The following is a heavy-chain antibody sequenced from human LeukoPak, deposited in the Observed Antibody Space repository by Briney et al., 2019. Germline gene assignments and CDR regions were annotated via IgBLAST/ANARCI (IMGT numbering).Heavy chain of an antibody. CDR2: IYYSGST. Sequence: SETLSLTCTVSGGSISSSSYYWGWIRQPPGKGLEWIGSIYYSGSTYYNPSLKSRVTISVDTSKNQFSLKLSSVTAADTAVYYCARDLRVTAYYDYVWGSYLNAFDIWGQGTMVTVSS. CDR3: ARDLRVTAYYDYVWGSYLNAFDI. CDR1: GGSISSSSYY. J-gene: IGHJ3*02. D-gene: IGHD3-16*02. V-gene: IGHV4-39*02.